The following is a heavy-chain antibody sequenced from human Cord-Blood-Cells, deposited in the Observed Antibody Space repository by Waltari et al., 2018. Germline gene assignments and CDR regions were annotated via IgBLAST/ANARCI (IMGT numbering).Heavy chain of an antibody. J-gene: IGHJ3*02. Sequence: QLQLQESGPGLVKPSEHLSLTCTVSGGSISSSSYYWGWIRQPPGKGLGWIGSIYYSGSTDSTPSLKSRVTISVDTSKNQFSLKLSSVTAADTAVYYCARRAVIAFDIWGQGTMVTVSS. CDR1: GGSISSSSYY. CDR2: IYYSGST. CDR3: ARRAVIAFDI. D-gene: IGHD3-22*01. V-gene: IGHV4-39*01.